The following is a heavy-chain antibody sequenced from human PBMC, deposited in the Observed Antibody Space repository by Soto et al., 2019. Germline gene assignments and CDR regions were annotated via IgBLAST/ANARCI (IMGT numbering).Heavy chain of an antibody. V-gene: IGHV1-2*06. CDR1: GYTFTGFY. J-gene: IGHJ4*02. Sequence: ASVKVSCKASGYTFTGFYMHWVRQAPGHEIEWMSRSNPDSGDTDHAEKFQGRVTRSKDTSISTAYMELPRMKSDDTAVYPCAISVGVPDPHRAFDYWGQGTPVTVSS. D-gene: IGHD2-2*01. CDR3: AISVGVPDPHRAFDY. CDR2: SNPDSGDT.